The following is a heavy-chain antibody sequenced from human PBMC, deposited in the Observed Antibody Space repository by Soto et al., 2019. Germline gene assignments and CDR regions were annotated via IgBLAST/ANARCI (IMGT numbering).Heavy chain of an antibody. Sequence: PSETLSLTCTVSGGSISNGSYYWGWIRQPPGKGLEWIGSIYYGGETYYHPSLKSRVTISVDTSKNQFSLKLSSVTAADTAVYYCARRYLVPPYYFDLWGQGTLVTVSS. V-gene: IGHV4-39*01. CDR1: GGSISNGSYY. CDR2: IYYGGET. D-gene: IGHD2-15*01. CDR3: ARRYLVPPYYFDL. J-gene: IGHJ4*02.